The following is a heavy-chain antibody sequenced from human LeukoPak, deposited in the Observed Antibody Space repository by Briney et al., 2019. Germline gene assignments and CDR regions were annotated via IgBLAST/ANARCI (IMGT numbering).Heavy chain of an antibody. CDR3: ARSRSVSNYKGMDV. V-gene: IGHV3-21*01. CDR2: ISSSSDYI. Sequence: GGSLRLSCPASGFTFSDYSMSWVRQAPGKGLEWVSSISSSSDYIYYADSVKGRFTISRDNARNSLYLQMNSLRAEDTAVYYCARSRSVSNYKGMDVWGQGTTVTVSS. D-gene: IGHD5/OR15-5a*01. J-gene: IGHJ6*02. CDR1: GFTFSDYS.